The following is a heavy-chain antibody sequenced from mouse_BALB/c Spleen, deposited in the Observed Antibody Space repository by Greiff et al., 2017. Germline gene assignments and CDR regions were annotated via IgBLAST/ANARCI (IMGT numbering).Heavy chain of an antibody. Sequence: VKLMESGPGLVQPSQSLSITCTVSGFSLTSYGVHWVRQSPGKGLEWLGVIWSGGSTDYNAAFISRLSISKDNSKSQVFFKMNSLQANDTAIYYCARSRGYRYAMDYWGQGTSVTVSS. CDR3: ARSRGYRYAMDY. J-gene: IGHJ4*01. CDR2: IWSGGST. D-gene: IGHD3-3*01. CDR1: GFSLTSYG. V-gene: IGHV2-2*02.